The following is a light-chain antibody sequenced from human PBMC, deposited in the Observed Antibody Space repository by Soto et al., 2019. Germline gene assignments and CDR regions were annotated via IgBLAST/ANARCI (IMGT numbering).Light chain of an antibody. J-gene: IGLJ2*01. V-gene: IGLV2-11*01. CDR3: CSYAGSYSLV. CDR2: DVT. CDR1: SSDIGGYNY. Sequence: QSALTQPRSVSGSHGQSVTISCTGTSSDIGGYNYVSWHQHHPGKAPKLMIYDVTTRPSGVPDRFSGSKSGNTASLAISGLQAEDEADYYCCSYAGSYSLVFGGGTKLTVL.